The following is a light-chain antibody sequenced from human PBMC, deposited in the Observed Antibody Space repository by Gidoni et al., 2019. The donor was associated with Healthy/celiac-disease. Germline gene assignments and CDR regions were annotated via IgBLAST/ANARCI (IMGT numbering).Light chain of an antibody. J-gene: IGKJ1*01. CDR1: QSISSY. Sequence: DIQMTQSPSSLSASVGDRVTITCRASQSISSYLNLYQQQPGKAPKLLIYAASSLQSGVPSRFSGSGSGTDVTLTISSLQPEDFATYYCQQSYNTPPWTFXQXTKVEIK. CDR3: QQSYNTPPWT. CDR2: AAS. V-gene: IGKV1-39*01.